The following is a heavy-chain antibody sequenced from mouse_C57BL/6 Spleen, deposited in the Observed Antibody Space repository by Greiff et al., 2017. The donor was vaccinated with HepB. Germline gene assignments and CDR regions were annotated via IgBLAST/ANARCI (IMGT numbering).Heavy chain of an antibody. CDR2: IDPSDSYT. CDR3: ARRATVVATGFDY. J-gene: IGHJ2*01. D-gene: IGHD1-1*01. CDR1: GYTFTSYW. V-gene: IGHV1-69*01. Sequence: QVQLKESGAELVMPGASVKLSCKASGYTFTSYWMHWVKQRPGQGLEWIGEIDPSDSYTNYNQKFKGKSTLTVDKSSSTAYMQLSSLTSEDSAVYYCARRATVVATGFDYWGQGTTLTVSS.